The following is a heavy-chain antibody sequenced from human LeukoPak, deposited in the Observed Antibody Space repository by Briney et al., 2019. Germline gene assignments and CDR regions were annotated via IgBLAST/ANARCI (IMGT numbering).Heavy chain of an antibody. D-gene: IGHD3-3*01. Sequence: GGSLRLSCAASGFTFSSYAMSWVRQAPGKGLEWVSAISGSGGSTYYADSVKGRFTISRDNSKNTLYLQMNSLRAEDTAVYYCARGGYYDFWSGLMDVWGKGTTVTVSS. CDR3: ARGGYYDFWSGLMDV. J-gene: IGHJ6*04. CDR1: GFTFSSYA. CDR2: ISGSGGST. V-gene: IGHV3-23*01.